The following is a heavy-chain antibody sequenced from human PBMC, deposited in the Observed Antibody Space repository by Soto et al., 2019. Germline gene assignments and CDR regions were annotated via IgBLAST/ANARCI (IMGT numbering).Heavy chain of an antibody. J-gene: IGHJ5*02. CDR3: ARVSGDYVPWFDP. Sequence: QLQLQESGPGLVKPSQTLSLSCTVSGGSLNSGNYYWSRIRQHPGKGLEGIGYTYYTGATYYNPSLRSRATISVDSSKILFSLTLTSVTAADTAVYYCARVSGDYVPWFDPWGQGTLVTVSS. CDR1: GGSLNSGNYY. CDR2: TYYTGAT. D-gene: IGHD4-17*01. V-gene: IGHV4-31*03.